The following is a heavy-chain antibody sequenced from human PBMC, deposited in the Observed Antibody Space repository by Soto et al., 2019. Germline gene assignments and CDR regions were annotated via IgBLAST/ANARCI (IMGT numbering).Heavy chain of an antibody. D-gene: IGHD6-13*01. Sequence: SETLSLTCAVSCGSISSSNWWSWVRQPPGKGLEWIGEIYHSGSTNYNPSLKSRVTIPVDKSKNQFSLKLSSVTAADTAVYYCARDRQQLGYYYYYGMDVWGQGTTVTVSS. CDR3: ARDRQQLGYYYYYGMDV. V-gene: IGHV4-4*02. CDR1: CGSISSSNW. CDR2: IYHSGST. J-gene: IGHJ6*02.